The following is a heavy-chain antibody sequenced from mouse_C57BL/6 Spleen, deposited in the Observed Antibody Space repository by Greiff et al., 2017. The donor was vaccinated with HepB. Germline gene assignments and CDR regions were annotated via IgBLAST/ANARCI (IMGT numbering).Heavy chain of an antibody. CDR1: GYTFTSYW. J-gene: IGHJ1*03. V-gene: IGHV1-64*01. D-gene: IGHD2-1*01. CDR2: IHPNSGST. Sequence: QVQLQQPGAELVKPGASVKLSCKASGYTFTSYWMHWVKQRPGQGLEWIGMIHPNSGSTNYNEKFKSKATLTVDKSSSTAYMQLSSLTSEDSAVYYCARWGAIYYVDAYWYFDVWGTGTTVTVSS. CDR3: ARWGAIYYVDAYWYFDV.